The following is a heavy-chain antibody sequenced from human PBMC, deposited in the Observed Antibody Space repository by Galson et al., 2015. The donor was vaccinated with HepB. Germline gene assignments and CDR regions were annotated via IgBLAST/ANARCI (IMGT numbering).Heavy chain of an antibody. V-gene: IGHV3-23*01. CDR1: GFSLRSYV. J-gene: IGHJ6*02. D-gene: IGHD6-6*01. CDR3: AKDRNSTSPGTYGMDV. Sequence: SLRLSCAASGFSLRSYVMSWVRQAPGKGLEWVSTVDGSGDNTYYADSVKGRFTISRDNSKNTLYLQMNSLRAEDTALYYCAKDRNSTSPGTYGMDVWGQGTTVTVFS. CDR2: VDGSGDNT.